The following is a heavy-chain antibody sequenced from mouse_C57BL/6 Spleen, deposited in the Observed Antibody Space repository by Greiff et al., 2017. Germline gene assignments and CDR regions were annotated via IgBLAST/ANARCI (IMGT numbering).Heavy chain of an antibody. CDR1: GYTFTSYW. D-gene: IGHD2-3*01. V-gene: IGHV1-64*01. CDR3: ARDGYYGYFDV. J-gene: IGHJ1*03. Sequence: VQLQQPGAELVKPGASVKLSCKASGYTFTSYWMHWVKQRPGQGLEWIGMIHPYSGSTNYNEKFKSKATLTVDKSSSTAYMQLSSLTSEDSAVYYCARDGYYGYFDVWGTGTTVTVSS. CDR2: IHPYSGST.